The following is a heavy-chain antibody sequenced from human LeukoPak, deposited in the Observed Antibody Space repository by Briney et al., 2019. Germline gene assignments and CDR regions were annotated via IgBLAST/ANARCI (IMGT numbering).Heavy chain of an antibody. D-gene: IGHD3-22*01. J-gene: IGHJ5*02. V-gene: IGHV1-8*01. CDR2: MNPNSGNT. Sequence: ASVKVSCKASGYTFTSYDINWVRQATGQGLEWMGWMNPNSGNTGYAQKFQGRVTMTRNTSISTAYMELSSLRSEDTAVYYCARSAANYSDSSVSWFDPWGQGTLVTVSS. CDR3: ARSAANYSDSSVSWFDP. CDR1: GYTFTSYD.